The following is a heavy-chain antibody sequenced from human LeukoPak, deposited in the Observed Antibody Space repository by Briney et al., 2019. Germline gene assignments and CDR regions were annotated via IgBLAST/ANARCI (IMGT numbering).Heavy chain of an antibody. Sequence: ASVKVSCKASGYTFTSYYMHWVRQAPGQGLEWMGMINPSGGSTSYAQKFQGRVTMTRDMSTSTVYMELSSLRSEDTAVYYCARVKVTYYYDSSGYGPLDYWGQGTLVTVSS. CDR2: INPSGGST. D-gene: IGHD3-22*01. CDR3: ARVKVTYYYDSSGYGPLDY. CDR1: GYTFTSYY. J-gene: IGHJ4*02. V-gene: IGHV1-46*01.